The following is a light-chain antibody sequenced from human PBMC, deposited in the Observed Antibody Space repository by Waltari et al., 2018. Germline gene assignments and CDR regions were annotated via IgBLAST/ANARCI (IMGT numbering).Light chain of an antibody. J-gene: IGLJ1*01. CDR1: GSDVGGYDY. Sequence: QSALTQPASVSGSPGQSITISCTGTGSDVGGYDYVSWYQRHPGKVPKVMIYDVNKRPPGVSDRFSGSKSGYTASLTISGLQAQDEADYYCSSYTSSRAIFVFGIGTKVTVL. V-gene: IGLV2-14*01. CDR2: DVN. CDR3: SSYTSSRAIFV.